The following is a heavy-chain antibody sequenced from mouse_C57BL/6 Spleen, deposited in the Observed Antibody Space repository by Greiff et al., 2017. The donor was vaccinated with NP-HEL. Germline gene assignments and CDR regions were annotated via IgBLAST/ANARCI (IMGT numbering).Heavy chain of an antibody. CDR2: IYPGDGDT. CDR1: GYAFSSYW. Sequence: VHLVESGAELVKPGASVKISCKASGYAFSSYWMNWVKQRPGKGLEWIGQIYPGDGDTNYNGKFKGKATLTADKSSSTAYMQLSSLTSEDSAVYFCARRGSSYGNAMDYWGQGTSVTVSS. CDR3: ARRGSSYGNAMDY. V-gene: IGHV1-80*01. D-gene: IGHD1-1*01. J-gene: IGHJ4*01.